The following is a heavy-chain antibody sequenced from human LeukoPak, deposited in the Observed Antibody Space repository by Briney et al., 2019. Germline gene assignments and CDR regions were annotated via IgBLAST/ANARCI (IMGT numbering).Heavy chain of an antibody. CDR1: GFTFSSYA. CDR3: VHSYGFSYFDY. V-gene: IGHV3-30*04. Sequence: KPGRSLRLSCAASGFTFSSYAMHWVRQALGKGLEWVAVISYDGSNKYYADSVKGRFTISRDNSKNTLYLQMNSLRAEDTAVYYCVHSYGFSYFDYWGQGTLVTVSS. D-gene: IGHD5-18*01. J-gene: IGHJ4*02. CDR2: ISYDGSNK.